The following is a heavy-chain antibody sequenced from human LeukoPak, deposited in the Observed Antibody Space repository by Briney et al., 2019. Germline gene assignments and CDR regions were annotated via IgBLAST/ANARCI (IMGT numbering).Heavy chain of an antibody. CDR1: GYTFTAYY. Sequence: VASVKVSCKTSGYTFTAYYMNWVRQAPGQGLEWMGWINPNSGGTNYAQRFQGRVTMTRDTSISTAYMELSRLRSDDTAVYYCARETGDDAFDIWGQGTMVIVSS. CDR2: INPNSGGT. D-gene: IGHD2-8*02. J-gene: IGHJ3*02. CDR3: ARETGDDAFDI. V-gene: IGHV1-2*02.